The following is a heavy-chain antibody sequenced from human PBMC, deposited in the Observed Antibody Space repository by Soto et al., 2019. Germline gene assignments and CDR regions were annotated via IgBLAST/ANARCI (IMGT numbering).Heavy chain of an antibody. CDR3: ARGGHVVVVTAALDY. CDR1: GDTFTDCY. CDR2: VNPSGGHT. D-gene: IGHD2-21*02. Sequence: QVQLMQSGAEVQKPGASVKVSCEASGDTFTDCYIHWVRQAPGQGLEWMGTVNPSGGHTTYAQHFLGRVTMTRDTSTSTLYMELTSLTSDDTAIYYCARGGHVVVVTAALDYWGQGTLVTVSS. J-gene: IGHJ4*02. V-gene: IGHV1-46*01.